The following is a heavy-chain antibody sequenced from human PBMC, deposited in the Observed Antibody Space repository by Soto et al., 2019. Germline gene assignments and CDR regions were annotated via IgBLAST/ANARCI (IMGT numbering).Heavy chain of an antibody. J-gene: IGHJ6*02. CDR1: GFTFSSYW. Sequence: EVQLVESGGGLVQPGGSLRLSCAASGFTFSSYWMSWVRQAPGKGLEWVANIKQDGSEKYYVDSVKGRFTISRDNAKNSLYLKMNSLRAEDTDVYYCANLVVTLTARQYGMDVWGQGTTVTVSS. V-gene: IGHV3-7*01. CDR2: IKQDGSEK. CDR3: ANLVVTLTARQYGMDV. D-gene: IGHD3-22*01.